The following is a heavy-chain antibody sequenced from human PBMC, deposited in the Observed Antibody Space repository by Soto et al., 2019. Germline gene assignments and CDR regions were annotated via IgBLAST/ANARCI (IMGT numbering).Heavy chain of an antibody. Sequence: PGGSLRLSCAASGLTFSSYAMSWVRQAPGKGLEWVSGISGSGGSTYYADSVKGRFTISRDNSKNTLYLQMNSLRAEDTAVYHCAQYVWGSYRPPYFDYWGEGTLVTVSS. V-gene: IGHV3-23*01. J-gene: IGHJ4*02. CDR2: ISGSGGST. CDR1: GLTFSSYA. CDR3: AQYVWGSYRPPYFDY. D-gene: IGHD3-16*02.